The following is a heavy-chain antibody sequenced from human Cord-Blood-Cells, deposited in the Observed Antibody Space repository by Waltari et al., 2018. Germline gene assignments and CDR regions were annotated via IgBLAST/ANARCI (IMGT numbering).Heavy chain of an antibody. Sequence: QVQLVQSGAEVKKPGASVKVSCKASGYTFTSYAINWLRQATGQRLKWMGWMNPNSGNTGYAQKFQGRVTMTRNTSISTAYMELSSLRSEDTAVYYCATDHAPNWFDPWGQGTLVTVSS. J-gene: IGHJ5*02. CDR3: ATDHAPNWFDP. CDR1: GYTFTSYA. V-gene: IGHV1-8*01. CDR2: MNPNSGNT.